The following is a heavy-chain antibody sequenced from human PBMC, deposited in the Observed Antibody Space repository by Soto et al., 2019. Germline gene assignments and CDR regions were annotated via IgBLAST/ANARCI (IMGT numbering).Heavy chain of an antibody. D-gene: IGHD3-10*01. J-gene: IGHJ1*01. Sequence: SETLSLTCTVSGGSVNSGNYYWSWIRQPPGKGLEWIGYVYITTTTNYNPSLKSRVTMSLDTSKNQFSLKLTSVTAADTAVYYCARESREFNPYFLHCGQGALVTLSS. CDR3: ARESREFNPYFLH. CDR1: GGSVNSGNYY. CDR2: VYITTTT. V-gene: IGHV4-61*01.